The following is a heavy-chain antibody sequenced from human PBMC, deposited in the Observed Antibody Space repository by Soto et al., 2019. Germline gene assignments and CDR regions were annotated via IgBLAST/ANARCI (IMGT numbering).Heavy chain of an antibody. Sequence: GGSLRLSCAASGFPFSSYAMSWVRQAPGKGLEWVSGISGGGGSTYDADSVKGRFTISRDNSKNTLYLQMNGLRAEDTAIYYCAKGLNWNPHRAAFDIWGQGTMVTVSS. CDR3: AKGLNWNPHRAAFDI. D-gene: IGHD1-1*01. V-gene: IGHV3-23*01. CDR1: GFPFSSYA. CDR2: ISGGGGST. J-gene: IGHJ3*02.